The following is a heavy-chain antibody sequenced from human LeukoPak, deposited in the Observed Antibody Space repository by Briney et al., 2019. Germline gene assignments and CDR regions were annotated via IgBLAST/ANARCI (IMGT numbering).Heavy chain of an antibody. CDR3: ARLLRNSGGRGYSYPA. V-gene: IGHV3-7*03. J-gene: IGHJ5*02. CDR1: GFIFSSHW. CDR2: IKQDGSEK. Sequence: GGSLRLSCAASGFIFSSHWMNWVRQAPGKGLECVANIKQDGSEKYYVDSVKGRFTISRDNAKNSLYLQMNSLRSEDTAVYYCARLLRNSGGRGYSYPAWGQGTLVTVSS. D-gene: IGHD5-18*01.